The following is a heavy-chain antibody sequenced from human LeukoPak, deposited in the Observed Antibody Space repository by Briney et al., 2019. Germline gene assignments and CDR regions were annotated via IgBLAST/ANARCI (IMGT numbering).Heavy chain of an antibody. Sequence: PGGSLRLSCAASGFTFDDYAMHWVRQAPGKGLEWVSGISWNSGSIGYADSVKGRFTISRDNAKNSLYLQMNSLRAEDTALYYCAKDVANWGSGAFDIWGQGTMVTV. CDR1: GFTFDDYA. CDR2: ISWNSGSI. CDR3: AKDVANWGSGAFDI. D-gene: IGHD7-27*01. V-gene: IGHV3-9*01. J-gene: IGHJ3*02.